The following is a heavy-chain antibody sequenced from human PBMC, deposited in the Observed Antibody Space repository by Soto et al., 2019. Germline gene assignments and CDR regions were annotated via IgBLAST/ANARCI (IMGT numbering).Heavy chain of an antibody. D-gene: IGHD2-15*01. CDR3: AKDTRVVAATQDAFDI. J-gene: IGHJ3*02. CDR1: GFTFSSYA. Sequence: GGSLRLSCAASGFTFSSYAMSWVRQAPGKGLEWVSAISGSGGSTYYADSVKGRFTISRDNSKNTLYLQMNSLRAEDTAVYYCAKDTRVVAATQDAFDIWGQGTMVTVSS. CDR2: ISGSGGST. V-gene: IGHV3-23*01.